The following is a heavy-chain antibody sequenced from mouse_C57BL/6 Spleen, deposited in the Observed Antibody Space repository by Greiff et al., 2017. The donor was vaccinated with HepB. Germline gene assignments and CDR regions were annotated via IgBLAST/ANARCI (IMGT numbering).Heavy chain of an antibody. J-gene: IGHJ4*01. V-gene: IGHV5-16*01. Sequence: VQLVESEGGLVQPGSSMKLSCTASGFTFSDYYMAWVRQVPEKGLEWVANINYDGSSTYYLDSLKSRFIISRDNAKNILYLQMSSLKSEDTATYYCARDQGGEMDYWGQGTSVTVSS. D-gene: IGHD2-13*01. CDR3: ARDQGGEMDY. CDR1: GFTFSDYY. CDR2: INYDGSST.